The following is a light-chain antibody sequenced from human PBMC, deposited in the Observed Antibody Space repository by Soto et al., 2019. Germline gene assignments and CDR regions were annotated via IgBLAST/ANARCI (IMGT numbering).Light chain of an antibody. CDR1: SWHSSYI. J-gene: IGLJ3*02. Sequence: QSVLTQSSSASASLGSSVKLTCTLSSWHSSYIIAWHQQQPGKAPRYLMKLEGSGSYNKGSGVPDRFSGSSSGADRYLTISNLQLEDEADYYCETWDSNSWVFGGGTKLTVL. CDR2: LEGSGSY. V-gene: IGLV4-60*02. CDR3: ETWDSNSWV.